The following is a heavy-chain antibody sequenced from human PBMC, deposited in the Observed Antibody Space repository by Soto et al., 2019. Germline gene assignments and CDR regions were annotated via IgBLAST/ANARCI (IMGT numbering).Heavy chain of an antibody. CDR1: GFTFSSFG. D-gene: IGHD4-17*01. CDR2: ISYDGSNK. CDR3: ANSLGTTSD. V-gene: IGHV3-30*18. Sequence: PGGSLRLSCAASGFTFSSFGMHWVRRAPGKGLEWVAVISYDGSNKYYADSVKGRFTISRDNSKNTLYLQMNSLRAEDTAVYYCANSLGTTSDWGQGTRVTVSS. J-gene: IGHJ4*02.